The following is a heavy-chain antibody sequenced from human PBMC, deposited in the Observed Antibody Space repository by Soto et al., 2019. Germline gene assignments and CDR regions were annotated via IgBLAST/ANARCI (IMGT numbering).Heavy chain of an antibody. J-gene: IGHJ3*02. D-gene: IGHD6-13*01. CDR1: GGTFSSYA. CDR3: ARAGSSSSWFNAFDI. V-gene: IGHV1-69*05. Sequence: GASVKVSCKASGGTFSSYAISWVRQAPGQGLEWMGGIIPIFGTANYAQKFQGRVTITTDESTSTAYMELSSLRSEDTAVYYCARAGSSSSWFNAFDIWGQGTMVTVSS. CDR2: IIPIFGTA.